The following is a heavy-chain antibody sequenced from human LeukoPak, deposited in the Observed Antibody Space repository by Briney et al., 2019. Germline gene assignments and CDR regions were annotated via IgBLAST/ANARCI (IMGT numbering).Heavy chain of an antibody. CDR1: GFTFSSYS. D-gene: IGHD2-15*01. Sequence: GGSLRLSCAASGFTFSSYSMNWVRQAPGKGLEWLSSIGSTGAYIFYADSMKGRFTISRDNAKNSLYLQMNSLRAEDTAVYYCARDRWELLRLVDYWGQGALVTVSS. CDR3: ARDRWELLRLVDY. V-gene: IGHV3-21*01. J-gene: IGHJ4*02. CDR2: IGSTGAYI.